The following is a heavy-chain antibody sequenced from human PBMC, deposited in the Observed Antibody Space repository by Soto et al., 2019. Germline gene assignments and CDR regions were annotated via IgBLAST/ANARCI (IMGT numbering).Heavy chain of an antibody. CDR1: GYTFTGYY. V-gene: IGHV1-2*02. D-gene: IGHD1-26*01. CDR2: INPNSGGT. CDR3: ASTYSGSYPYYYGMDV. Sequence: ASVKVSCKASGYTFTGYYMHWVRQAPGQGLEWMGWINPNSGGTNYAQKFQGRVTMTRDTSISTAYMELSRLRSDDTAVYYCASTYSGSYPYYYGMDVWGQGTTVTVS. J-gene: IGHJ6*02.